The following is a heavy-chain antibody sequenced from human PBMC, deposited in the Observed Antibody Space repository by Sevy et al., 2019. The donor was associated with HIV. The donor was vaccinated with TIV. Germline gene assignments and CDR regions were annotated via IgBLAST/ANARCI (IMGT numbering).Heavy chain of an antibody. Sequence: GGSLRLSCAASGFTFNDYALHWVRQAPGKGLEWVAIISSDGDNTYYADTVKGRFTISRDNSKNTVYLQMNRLRAEDTEFYNGVREGAPYRNIRYCSGNNCFYNWFDPWGQGTLVTVSS. CDR1: GFTFNDYA. V-gene: IGHV3-30-3*01. CDR2: ISSDGDNT. D-gene: IGHD2-15*01. J-gene: IGHJ5*02. CDR3: VREGAPYRNIRYCSGNNCFYNWFDP.